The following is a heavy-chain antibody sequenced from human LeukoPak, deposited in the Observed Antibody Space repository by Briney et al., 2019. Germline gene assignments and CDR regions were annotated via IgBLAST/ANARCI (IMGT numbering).Heavy chain of an antibody. D-gene: IGHD3-3*01. CDR1: GYSISSGYF. Sequence: SETLSLTCTVSGYSISSGYFWGWIRQPPGKGLEWIGTIYHSGTTHYNPSLKSRVTISVDTSKNQFSLKLSSVTAADTAVYYCAREDYDFWSGYGHDYYYYMDVWGKGTTVTVSS. CDR3: AREDYDFWSGYGHDYYYYMDV. J-gene: IGHJ6*03. CDR2: IYHSGTT. V-gene: IGHV4-38-2*02.